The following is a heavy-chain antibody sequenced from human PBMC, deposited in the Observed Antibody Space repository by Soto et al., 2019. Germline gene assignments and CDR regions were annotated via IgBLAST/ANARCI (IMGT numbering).Heavy chain of an antibody. CDR3: AKAVGEQWLVLYYFDY. CDR1: GFTFSSYG. J-gene: IGHJ4*02. D-gene: IGHD6-19*01. Sequence: PGGSLRLSCAASGFTFSSYGMHWVRQAPGKGLEWVAVISYDGSNKYYADSVKGRFTISRDNSKNTLYLQMNSLRAEDTAVYYCAKAVGEQWLVLYYFDYWGQGTLVTVSS. V-gene: IGHV3-30*18. CDR2: ISYDGSNK.